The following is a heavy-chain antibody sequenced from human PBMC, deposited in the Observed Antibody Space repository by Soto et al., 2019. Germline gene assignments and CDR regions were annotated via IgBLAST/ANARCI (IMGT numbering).Heavy chain of an antibody. CDR1: GFSLSTSGMC. D-gene: IGHD3-9*01. CDR3: ARISFHILTGYSYYYGMDV. CDR2: IDWDDDK. Sequence: SGPLCEPTQTLTLTCTFSGFSLSTSGMCVSWIRQPPGKALEWLALIDWDDDKYYNTSLKTRLTISKDTSKNQVVLRMTNMDPVDTATYYCARISFHILTGYSYYYGMDVWGQGTTVTVSS. V-gene: IGHV2-70*01. J-gene: IGHJ6*02.